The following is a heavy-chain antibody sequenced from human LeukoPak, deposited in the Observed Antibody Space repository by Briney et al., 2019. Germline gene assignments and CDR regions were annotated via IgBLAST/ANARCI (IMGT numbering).Heavy chain of an antibody. D-gene: IGHD1-26*01. CDR3: ARAASGSYYGGY. J-gene: IGHJ4*02. Sequence: GASVKVSFKASGGTFSSYAISWVRQAPGQGLEWMGGIIPIFGTANYAQKFQGRVTITTDESTSTAYMELSSLRSEDTAVYYCARAASGSYYGGYWGQGTLVTVSS. CDR1: GGTFSSYA. V-gene: IGHV1-69*05. CDR2: IIPIFGTA.